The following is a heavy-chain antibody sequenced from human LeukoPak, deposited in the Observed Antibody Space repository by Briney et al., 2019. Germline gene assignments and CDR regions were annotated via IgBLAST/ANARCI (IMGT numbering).Heavy chain of an antibody. CDR1: GGSISSYY. Sequence: PSETLSLTCTVSGGSISSYYWSWIRQPPGKGLEWIGYIYYSGSTNYNPSLKSRVTISVDTSKNQFSLKLSSVTAADTAVYYCAKVKKQWLDYYYYMDVWGKGTTVTVSS. CDR2: IYYSGST. D-gene: IGHD6-19*01. CDR3: AKVKKQWLDYYYYMDV. V-gene: IGHV4-59*01. J-gene: IGHJ6*03.